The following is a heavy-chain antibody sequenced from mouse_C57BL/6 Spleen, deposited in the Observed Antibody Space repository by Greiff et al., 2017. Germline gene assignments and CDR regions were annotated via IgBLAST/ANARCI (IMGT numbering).Heavy chain of an antibody. CDR3: ASWGYSNPFAY. CDR1: GYTFTNYW. D-gene: IGHD2-5*01. V-gene: IGHV1-63*01. Sequence: QVQLQQSGAELVRPGTSVKMSCKASGYTFTNYWIGWAKQRPGHGLEWIGDIYPGGGYTNYNEKFKGKATLTADKSSSTAYMQFSILTSADAAIYYCASWGYSNPFAYWGQGTLVTVSA. J-gene: IGHJ3*01. CDR2: IYPGGGYT.